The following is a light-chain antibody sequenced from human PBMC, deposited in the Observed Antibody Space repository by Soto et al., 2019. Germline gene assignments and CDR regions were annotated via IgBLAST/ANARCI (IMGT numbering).Light chain of an antibody. J-gene: IGKJ1*01. Sequence: SHMTQSPSTLSASVGCRSTMTCRASQSIRFWVAWYQQKPGKAPKLLIYKASTLKSGVPSRFSGSGSGTEFTLTISSLQPDDFATYYCQHYNSYSEAFGQGTKVDI. CDR1: QSIRFW. CDR2: KAS. V-gene: IGKV1-5*03. CDR3: QHYNSYSEA.